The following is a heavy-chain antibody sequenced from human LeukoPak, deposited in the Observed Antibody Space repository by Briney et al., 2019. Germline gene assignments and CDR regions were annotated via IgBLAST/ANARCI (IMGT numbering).Heavy chain of an antibody. J-gene: IGHJ4*02. CDR2: ISGSGGST. CDR3: AKDPYAILTGYRYYFDY. Sequence: PGGSLRLSCVASGFTSSSYAMSWVRQAPGKGLEWVSAISGSGGSTYYADSVKGWFTISRDNSKNTLFLQMNSLRAEDTAVYYCAKDPYAILTGYRYYFDYWGQGTLVTVSS. V-gene: IGHV3-23*01. CDR1: GFTSSSYA. D-gene: IGHD3-9*01.